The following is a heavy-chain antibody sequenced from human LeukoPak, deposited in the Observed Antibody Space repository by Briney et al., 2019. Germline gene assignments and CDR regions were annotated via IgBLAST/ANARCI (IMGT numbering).Heavy chain of an antibody. CDR2: LSSNGRTQ. D-gene: IGHD3-22*01. J-gene: IGHJ4*02. V-gene: IGHV3-30*04. CDR3: ARGAPGVVAFDH. CDR1: GFSLSSFA. Sequence: WGSLRLSCAVSGFSLSSFAMHWVRQAPGKGLEWVTILSSNGRTQNHADSVRGRFTVSRDESTQTVYLQMNSLRREDTAIYYCARGAPGVVAFDHWGQGALVTVSS.